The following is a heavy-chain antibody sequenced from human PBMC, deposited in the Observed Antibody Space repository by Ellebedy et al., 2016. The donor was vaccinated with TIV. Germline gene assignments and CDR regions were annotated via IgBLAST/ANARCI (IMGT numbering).Heavy chain of an antibody. V-gene: IGHV3-30*03. CDR2: ISDDGRND. D-gene: IGHD3-10*01. CDR1: GFTFSNFV. Sequence: GGSLRLSCAASGFTFSNFVIHWVRQAPGKGLEWVALISDDGRNDFYARSVEGRFTISRDISNNTVSPQMNSLRTEDTAVYYCARGLTGTYYKGVFDHWGQGTLVSVSS. CDR3: ARGLTGTYYKGVFDH. J-gene: IGHJ4*02.